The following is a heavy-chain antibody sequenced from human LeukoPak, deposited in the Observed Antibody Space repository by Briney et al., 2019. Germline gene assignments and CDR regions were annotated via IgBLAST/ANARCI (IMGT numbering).Heavy chain of an antibody. Sequence: GSSVKVSCKTSGYPFSSYGFIWVRQAPGQGLEWMGWISAYNGSTNYAPKFQGRLTMTTDTSTSTGYMELRSLRSDDTAVYYCARGEVYYGSGFYNYMDVWGKGTTVTISS. V-gene: IGHV1-18*01. CDR1: GYPFSSYG. J-gene: IGHJ6*03. CDR2: ISAYNGST. D-gene: IGHD3-10*01. CDR3: ARGEVYYGSGFYNYMDV.